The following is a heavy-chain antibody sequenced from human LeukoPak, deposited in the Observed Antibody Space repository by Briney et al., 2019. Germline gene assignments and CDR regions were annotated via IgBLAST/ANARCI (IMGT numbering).Heavy chain of an antibody. D-gene: IGHD3-22*01. CDR1: GGSISSGGYS. V-gene: IGHV4-30-2*01. CDR2: IYHSGST. CDR3: ARGSFYYDSSGYYLYRGFDY. Sequence: SQTLSLTCAVSGGSISSGGYSWSWIRQPPGKGLEWIGYIYHSGSTNYNPSLKSRVTISVDTSKNQFSLKLSSVTAADTAVYYCARGSFYYDSSGYYLYRGFDYWGQGTLVTVSS. J-gene: IGHJ4*02.